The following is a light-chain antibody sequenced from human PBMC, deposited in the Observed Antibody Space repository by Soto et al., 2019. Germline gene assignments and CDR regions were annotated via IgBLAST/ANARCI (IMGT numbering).Light chain of an antibody. CDR3: QQYHTFPLT. Sequence: DIQMPPSPSTLSASVGARVPITGRASQSISSWLAWYQQKPGKAPKVLIFKASSLESGVPSRFSGSGSGTEFTLTISSLQPDDFATYYCQQYHTFPLTFGRGTKVDI. V-gene: IGKV1-5*03. CDR2: KAS. CDR1: QSISSW. J-gene: IGKJ4*01.